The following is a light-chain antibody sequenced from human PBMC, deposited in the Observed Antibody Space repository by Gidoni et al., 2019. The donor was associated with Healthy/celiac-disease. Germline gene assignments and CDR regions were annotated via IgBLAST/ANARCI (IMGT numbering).Light chain of an antibody. CDR3: QQYNNWPCT. V-gene: IGKV3-15*01. CDR1: QSVSSN. J-gene: IGKJ1*01. Sequence: EIVMTQSPATLSVSPGERATRSCRASQSVSSNLAWYQQKPGQAPRLLIYGASTRATGIPAGFSGGGSGTEFTLTISGRQSEEFAVYYCQQYNNWPCTFGQGTKVEIK. CDR2: GAS.